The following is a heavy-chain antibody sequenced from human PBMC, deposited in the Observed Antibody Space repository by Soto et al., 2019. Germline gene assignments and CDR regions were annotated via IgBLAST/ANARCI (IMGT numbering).Heavy chain of an antibody. Sequence: QVQLVESGGGVVQPGGSLRLSCVASGCTYSSYAMHWVRQAPGKGLEWVAVISYDGSNKYYADSVKGRFTISRDNSKNTLYLQMNSLRAEDTAVYYCASNLDDGDYALDYWGQGTLVSVSS. CDR2: ISYDGSNK. D-gene: IGHD4-17*01. CDR1: GCTYSSYA. J-gene: IGHJ4*02. CDR3: ASNLDDGDYALDY. V-gene: IGHV3-30-3*01.